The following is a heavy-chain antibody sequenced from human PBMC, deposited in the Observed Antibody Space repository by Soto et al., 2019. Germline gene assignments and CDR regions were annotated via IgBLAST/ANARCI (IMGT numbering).Heavy chain of an antibody. Sequence: SETLSLTXAVSGGSISSSNWWSWVRQPPGKGLEWIGEIYHSGSTNYNPSLKSRVTISVDKSKNQFSLKLSSVTAADTAVYYCARGTYYYDSSGYPTSAFDIWGQGTMVTVSS. V-gene: IGHV4-4*02. J-gene: IGHJ3*02. CDR1: GGSISSSNW. CDR3: ARGTYYYDSSGYPTSAFDI. D-gene: IGHD3-22*01. CDR2: IYHSGST.